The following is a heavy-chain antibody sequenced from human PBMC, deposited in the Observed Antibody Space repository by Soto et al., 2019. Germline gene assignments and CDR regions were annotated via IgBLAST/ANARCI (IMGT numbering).Heavy chain of an antibody. CDR3: AAYHGSGYSRSFDY. V-gene: IGHV4-39*01. D-gene: IGHD2-15*01. J-gene: IGHJ4*02. Sequence: QLQLQESGPGLVKPSETLSLTCTVSGGSISSSSYYWGWIRQPPGKGLEWIGSLYYSGSTYYNPSLKSLATIAVDASRNQFMLQLSSLTDAATAVYYCAAYHGSGYSRSFDYWGQGTLVTVSS. CDR2: LYYSGST. CDR1: GGSISSSSYY.